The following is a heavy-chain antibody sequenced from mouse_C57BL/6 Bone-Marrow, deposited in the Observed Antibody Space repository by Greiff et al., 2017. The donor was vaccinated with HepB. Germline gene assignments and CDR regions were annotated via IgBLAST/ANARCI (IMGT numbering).Heavy chain of an antibody. J-gene: IGHJ2*01. CDR2: IDPEDGDT. CDR1: GFNIKDYY. V-gene: IGHV14-1*01. CDR3: EIYSPYFDY. Sequence: EVQLQQSGAELVRPGASVKLSCTASGFNIKDYYMHWVKQRPEQGLEWIGRIDPEDGDTEYAPKFQGKATMTADKSSSTAYMQLSSLTSEDSAVYFCEIYSPYFDYWGQGTTLTVSS. D-gene: IGHD2-1*01.